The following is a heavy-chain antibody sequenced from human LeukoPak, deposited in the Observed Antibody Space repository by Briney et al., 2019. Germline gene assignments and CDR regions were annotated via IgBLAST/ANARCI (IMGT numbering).Heavy chain of an antibody. Sequence: SGGSLRLSCAASGFTFSSYAMSWVRQAPGKGLEWVSAISGSGGSTYYADSVKGRFTISRDNSKNTLYLQMNSLRAEDTAVYYCAKDPPSTYYYDSSGYKDAFDIWGQGTMVTVSS. D-gene: IGHD3-22*01. CDR3: AKDPPSTYYYDSSGYKDAFDI. CDR1: GFTFSSYA. J-gene: IGHJ3*02. CDR2: ISGSGGST. V-gene: IGHV3-23*01.